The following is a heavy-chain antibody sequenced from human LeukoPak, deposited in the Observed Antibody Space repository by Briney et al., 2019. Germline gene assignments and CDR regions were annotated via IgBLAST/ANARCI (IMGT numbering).Heavy chain of an antibody. CDR2: MNPNSGNT. D-gene: IGHD2-2*02. CDR3: ARDLGYCSSTSCYSGEDY. V-gene: IGHV1-8*01. J-gene: IGHJ4*02. CDR1: GYTFTSYD. Sequence: ASVKVPCKASGYTFTSYDINWVRQATGQGLEWMGWMNPNSGNTGYAQKFQGRVTMTRNTSISTAYMELSSLRSEDTAVYYCARDLGYCSSTSCYSGEDYWGQGTLVTVSS.